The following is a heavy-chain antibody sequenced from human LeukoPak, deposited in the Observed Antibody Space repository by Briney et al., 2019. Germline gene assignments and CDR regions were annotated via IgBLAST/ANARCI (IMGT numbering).Heavy chain of an antibody. J-gene: IGHJ6*03. D-gene: IGHD1-26*01. CDR3: ASAILGPYYYYYYMDV. CDR2: INPNSGGT. CDR1: GFTFSSYG. Sequence: GGSLRLSCAASGFTFSSYGMHWVRQAPGQGLEWMGWINPNSGGTNYAQKFQGRVTMTRDTSISTAYMELSRLRSDDTAVYYCASAILGPYYYYYYMDVWGKGTTVTVSS. V-gene: IGHV1-2*02.